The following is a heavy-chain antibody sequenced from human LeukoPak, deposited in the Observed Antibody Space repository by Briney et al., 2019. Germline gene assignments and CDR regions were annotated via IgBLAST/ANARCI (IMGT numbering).Heavy chain of an antibody. CDR1: GGSISSGDYY. Sequence: TSSQTLSLTCTDSGGSISSGDYYWSWIRQPPGKGLEWIGYIYYSGSTYYNPSLKSRVTISVDTSKNQFSLKLSSVTAADTAVYYCARGHSGYDYYFDYWGQGTLVTVSS. D-gene: IGHD5-12*01. CDR3: ARGHSGYDYYFDY. J-gene: IGHJ4*02. CDR2: IYYSGST. V-gene: IGHV4-30-4*01.